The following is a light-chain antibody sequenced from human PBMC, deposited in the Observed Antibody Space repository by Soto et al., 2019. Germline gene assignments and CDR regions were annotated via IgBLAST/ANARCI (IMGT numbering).Light chain of an antibody. V-gene: IGKV3D-15*01. CDR3: ERPNTSAGR. J-gene: IGKJ1*01. CDR1: QSVSSN. Sequence: ASQSVSSNLAWYQQKPGQAPRLLIYGASTRATGIPARFSCSGSGTEYALTIRSRQSEDSAVHICERPNTSAGRFAEGTRVDIK. CDR2: GAS.